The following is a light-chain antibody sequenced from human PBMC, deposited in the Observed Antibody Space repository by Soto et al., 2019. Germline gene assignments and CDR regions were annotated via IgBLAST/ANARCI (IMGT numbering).Light chain of an antibody. CDR1: SSNIGSNA. CDR3: AAWDDSLNGWV. V-gene: IGLV1-44*01. CDR2: TDD. Sequence: QAVVTQPPSASGTPGQRVTISCSGSSSNIGSNAVSWYQQLPGTAPKLLICTDDQRPSGVPDRFSGSKSGTSASLAISGLQSEDEAYYYCAAWDDSLNGWVFGGGTKLTVL. J-gene: IGLJ3*02.